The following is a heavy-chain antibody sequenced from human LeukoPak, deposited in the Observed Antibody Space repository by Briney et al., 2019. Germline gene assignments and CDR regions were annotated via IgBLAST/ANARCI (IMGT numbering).Heavy chain of an antibody. D-gene: IGHD6-19*01. J-gene: IGHJ4*02. CDR2: ISGGGGST. CDR3: AKATYSSGWFHFDY. Sequence: QPGGSLRLSCAASGFTFSSYAMSWVRQAPGKGLEWVSAISGGGGSTYYADSVKGRFTISRDNSKNTLYLQMNSLRAEDTAVYYCAKATYSSGWFHFDYWGQGTLVTVSS. CDR1: GFTFSSYA. V-gene: IGHV3-23*01.